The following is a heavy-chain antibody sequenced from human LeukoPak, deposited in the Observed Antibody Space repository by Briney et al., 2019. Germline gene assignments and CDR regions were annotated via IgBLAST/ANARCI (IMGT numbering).Heavy chain of an antibody. CDR2: INTNTGNP. V-gene: IGHV7-4-1*02. CDR3: ARDPPAQPPTLFDC. Sequence: ASVKVSCKASGYTFTSYSMHWVRQAPGQGLEWMGWINTNTGNPTYAQGFTGHFVFSLDTSVSTAYLQISSLKAEDTAVYYCARDPPAQPPTLFDCWGQGTLVTVSS. CDR1: GYTFTSYS. J-gene: IGHJ4*02. D-gene: IGHD2-2*01.